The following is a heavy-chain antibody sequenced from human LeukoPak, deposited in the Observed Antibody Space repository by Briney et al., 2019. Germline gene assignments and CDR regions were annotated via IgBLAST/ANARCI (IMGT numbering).Heavy chain of an antibody. CDR2: ISISSTYK. D-gene: IGHD3-10*01. V-gene: IGHV3-21*01. Sequence: GSLRLSCAASGFTFSSYAMSWVRQAPGKGLEWVSSISISSTYKWYTDSVKGRFTISRDNAKNSLYLQMNSLRAEDTAVYYCARDLGSGSFAFDIWGQGTMVTVSS. CDR3: ARDLGSGSFAFDI. CDR1: GFTFSSYA. J-gene: IGHJ3*02.